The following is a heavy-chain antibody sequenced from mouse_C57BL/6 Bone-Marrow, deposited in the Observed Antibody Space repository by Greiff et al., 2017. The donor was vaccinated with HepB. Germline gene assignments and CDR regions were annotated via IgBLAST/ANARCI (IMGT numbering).Heavy chain of an antibody. D-gene: IGHD1-1*01. CDR3: AREGKLRWFAY. J-gene: IGHJ3*01. Sequence: EVKVVESGGGLVKPGGSLKLSCAASGFTFSSYAMSWVRQTPEKRLEWVATISDGGSYTYYPDNVKGRFTISRDNAKNNLYLQMSHLKSEDTAMYYCAREGKLRWFAYWGQGTLVTVSA. CDR2: ISDGGSYT. CDR1: GFTFSSYA. V-gene: IGHV5-4*01.